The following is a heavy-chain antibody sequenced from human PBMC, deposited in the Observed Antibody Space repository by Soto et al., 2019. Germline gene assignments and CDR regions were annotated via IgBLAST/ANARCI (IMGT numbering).Heavy chain of an antibody. CDR2: IHPSGGGA. CDR3: SRGGHITVVTASFDF. D-gene: IGHD2-21*02. V-gene: IGHV1-46*03. Sequence: QAQLVQSGAEVKKPGASVKVSCKASENTFSSYYLHWVRQAPGQGLEWMGMIHPSGGGATYAQKCLGRGTMPSDTSTSTVVMELMSLISEDTAVYYCSRGGHITVVTASFDFWGQGTLVTVSS. CDR1: ENTFSSYY. J-gene: IGHJ4*02.